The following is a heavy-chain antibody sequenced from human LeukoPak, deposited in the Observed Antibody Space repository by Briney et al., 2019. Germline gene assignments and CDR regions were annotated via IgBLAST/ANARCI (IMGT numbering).Heavy chain of an antibody. J-gene: IGHJ6*03. V-gene: IGHV3-30*02. D-gene: IGHD4-17*01. CDR3: AKVHTVLTYYYMDV. CDR2: IRYDGSNK. CDR1: GFTFSDYG. Sequence: GGSLRLSCAAPGFTFSDYGMHWFRQAPGKGLEWVAFIRYDGSNKYYADSVKGRFTISRDNSKNTLYLQMNSLRAEDTAVYYCAKVHTVLTYYYMDVWGKGTTVTISS.